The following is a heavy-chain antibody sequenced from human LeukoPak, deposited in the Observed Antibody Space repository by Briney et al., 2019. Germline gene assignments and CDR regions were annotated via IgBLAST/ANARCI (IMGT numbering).Heavy chain of an antibody. CDR3: ARAEGAASHI. D-gene: IGHD3-16*01. CDR2: IYYSGGA. J-gene: IGHJ3*02. Sequence: SETLSLTCAVSGGSVTTYHWTWIRQPPGKGLEWIGHIYYSGGADYNPSLKSRVSMSLDTSKNHFSLRLTSVTAADTGVYFCARAEGAASHIWGQGTMVSVSS. V-gene: IGHV4-59*02. CDR1: GGSVTTYH.